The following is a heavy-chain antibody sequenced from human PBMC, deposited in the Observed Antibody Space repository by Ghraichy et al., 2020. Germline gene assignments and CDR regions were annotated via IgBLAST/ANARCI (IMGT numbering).Heavy chain of an antibody. CDR3: ARDRAEYYDFWSGSVWGPNYYMDV. J-gene: IGHJ6*03. V-gene: IGHV3-74*01. D-gene: IGHD3-3*01. Sequence: GGSLRLSCAASGFTFSSYWMHWVRQAPGKGLVWVSRINSDGSSTSYADSVKGRFTISRDNAKNTLYLQMNSLRAEDTAVYYCARDRAEYYDFWSGSVWGPNYYMDVWGKGTTVTVSS. CDR1: GFTFSSYW. CDR2: INSDGSST.